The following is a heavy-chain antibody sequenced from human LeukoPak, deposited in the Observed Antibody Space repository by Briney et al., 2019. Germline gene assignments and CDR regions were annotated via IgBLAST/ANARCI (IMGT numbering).Heavy chain of an antibody. Sequence: PGGSLRLSCAASGFTFSSYWMHWVRQAPGKGLVWVSRINSDESSTSYADSVKGRFTISRDNAKNTLYLQMNSLRAEDTAVYYCARDSGHYYGMDVWGQGTTVTVSS. CDR3: ARDSGHYYGMDV. CDR1: GFTFSSYW. V-gene: IGHV3-74*01. J-gene: IGHJ6*02. CDR2: INSDESST.